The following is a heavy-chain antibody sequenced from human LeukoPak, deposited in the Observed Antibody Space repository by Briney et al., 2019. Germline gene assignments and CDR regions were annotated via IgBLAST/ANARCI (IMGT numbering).Heavy chain of an antibody. D-gene: IGHD2-2*01. J-gene: IGHJ5*02. V-gene: IGHV1-18*01. CDR1: GYTFTSYG. CDR3: ARLIVVVPAAIEWFDP. CDR2: ISAYNGNT. Sequence: ASVKVSCKASGYTFTSYGISWVRQAPGQGLEWMGWISAYNGNTNYAQKLQGRVTMTTDTSTSTVYMELSSLRSEDTAVYYCARLIVVVPAAIEWFDPWGQGTLVTVSS.